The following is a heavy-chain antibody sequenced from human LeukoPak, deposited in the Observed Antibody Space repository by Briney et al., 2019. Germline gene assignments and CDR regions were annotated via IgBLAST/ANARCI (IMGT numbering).Heavy chain of an antibody. V-gene: IGHV1-8*01. CDR2: MNPNSGNT. Sequence: ASVKVSCKASGYTFTSYDINWVRQATGQGLEWMGWMNPNSGNTGYAQKFQGRVTMTRNTSISTAYMELSSLRSEDTAVYYCARGRNIAVAGRSYYYYYMDVWGKGTTVTVSS. CDR1: GYTFTSYD. J-gene: IGHJ6*03. D-gene: IGHD6-19*01. CDR3: ARGRNIAVAGRSYYYYYMDV.